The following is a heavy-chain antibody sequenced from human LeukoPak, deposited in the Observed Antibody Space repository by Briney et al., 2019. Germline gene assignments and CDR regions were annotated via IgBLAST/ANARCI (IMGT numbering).Heavy chain of an antibody. CDR2: ISGSGGST. CDR1: GGSISSYY. Sequence: ETLSLTCTVSGGSISSYYWSWVRQAPGKGLEWVSAISGSGGSTYYADSVKGRFTISRDNSKNTLYLQMNSLRAEDTAVYYCAKDTGIDYFDYWGQGTLVTVSS. CDR3: AKDTGIDYFDY. V-gene: IGHV3-23*01. D-gene: IGHD4-17*01. J-gene: IGHJ4*02.